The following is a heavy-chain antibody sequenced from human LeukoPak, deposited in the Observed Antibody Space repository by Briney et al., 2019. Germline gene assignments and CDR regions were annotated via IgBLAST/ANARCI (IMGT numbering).Heavy chain of an antibody. D-gene: IGHD2-15*01. V-gene: IGHV4-59*01. Sequence: SETLSLTCTVSGGSISTYYWSWIRQPPGEGLEWIGSIYYSGTTNSNPSLKSRATISVDTSKNHLSLKVSSVTAADTAVYYCARTANPSLGYCSGGSCLTWGQGTLVTVSS. J-gene: IGHJ5*02. CDR1: GGSISTYY. CDR2: IYYSGTT. CDR3: ARTANPSLGYCSGGSCLT.